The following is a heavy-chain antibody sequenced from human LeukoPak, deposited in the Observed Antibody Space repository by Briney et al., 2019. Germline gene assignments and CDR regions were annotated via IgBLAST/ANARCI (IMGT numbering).Heavy chain of an antibody. D-gene: IGHD2-2*02. CDR1: GYSFTSYY. CDR2: INPSGGGT. CDR3: AREGFCSGNTCYNFQH. J-gene: IGHJ1*01. V-gene: IGHV1-46*01. Sequence: AAVTVSCMASGYSFTSYYMHWVRQAPGEGLEGVGIINPSGGGTSYAQKFQGRVTMTRDTSTSTVYMELSSLRSEDTAVYYCAREGFCSGNTCYNFQHWGQGTLVTVSS.